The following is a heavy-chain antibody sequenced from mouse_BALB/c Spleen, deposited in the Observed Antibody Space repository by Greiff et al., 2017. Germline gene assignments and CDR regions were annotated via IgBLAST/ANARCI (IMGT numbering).Heavy chain of an antibody. CDR1: GFTFSSYT. J-gene: IGHJ4*01. CDR3: TREGRLPHYAMDY. CDR2: ISSGGSYT. V-gene: IGHV5-6-4*01. Sequence: DVQLVESGGGLVKPGGSLKLSCAASGFTFSSYTMSWVRQTPEKRLEWVATISSGGSYTYYPDSVKGRFTISRDNAKNTLYLQMSSLKSEDTAMYYCTREGRLPHYAMDYWGQGTSVTVSS. D-gene: IGHD1-2*01.